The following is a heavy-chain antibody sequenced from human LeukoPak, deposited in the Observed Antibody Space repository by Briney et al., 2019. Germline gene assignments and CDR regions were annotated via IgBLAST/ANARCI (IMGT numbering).Heavy chain of an antibody. CDR3: ARGGNYYDSSGRLDY. CDR2: IYYSGST. V-gene: IGHV4-31*03. J-gene: IGHJ4*02. Sequence: SETLSLTCTVSGGSISSGGYYWSWIRQHPGKGLEWIGYIYYSGSTYYNPSLKSRVTISVDTSKNQFSLKLSSVTAADTAVYYCARGGNYYDSSGRLDYWGQGTLVTVSS. CDR1: GGSISSGGYY. D-gene: IGHD3-22*01.